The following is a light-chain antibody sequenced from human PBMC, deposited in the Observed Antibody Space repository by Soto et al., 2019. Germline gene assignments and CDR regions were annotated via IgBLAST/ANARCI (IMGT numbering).Light chain of an antibody. CDR3: QNSYTVPIA. CDR2: ATS. Sequence: DIQMNKSPSSLSASVGASFTITGRASQSIRTYLNWYQQKPGKAPKLLIYATSRLETGVPSRFSGSGPGTEFTLTISGLQPEEFATYYCQNSYTVPIAVGHGTRLEIK. V-gene: IGKV1-39*01. CDR1: QSIRTY. J-gene: IGKJ5*01.